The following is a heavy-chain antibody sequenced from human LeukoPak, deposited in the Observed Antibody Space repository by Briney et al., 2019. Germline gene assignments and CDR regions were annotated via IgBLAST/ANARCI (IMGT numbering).Heavy chain of an antibody. CDR3: TRVGGYYDILTGYPTDDY. D-gene: IGHD3-9*01. Sequence: PGRSLPLSCTASGFTFGDYAMCWVRQAPGKGLEWLGFIRSKAYGVTTEYAASVKGRFTISRDDSKSIAYLQMNSLKTEDTAVYYCTRVGGYYDILTGYPTDDYWGQGTLVTVSS. J-gene: IGHJ4*02. CDR2: IRSKAYGVTT. CDR1: GFTFGDYA. V-gene: IGHV3-49*04.